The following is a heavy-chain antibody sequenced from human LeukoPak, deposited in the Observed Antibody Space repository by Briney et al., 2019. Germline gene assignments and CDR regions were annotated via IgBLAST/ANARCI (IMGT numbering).Heavy chain of an antibody. CDR1: GGSISSSNW. D-gene: IGHD3-16*01. CDR2: IYYSGST. Sequence: PSGTLSLTCAVSGGSISSSNWWSWIRQPPGKGLEWIGSIYYSGSTYYNPSLKSRVTISVDTSKNQFSLKLSSVTAADTAVYYCARLFKGGYWGQGTLVTVSS. J-gene: IGHJ4*02. CDR3: ARLFKGGY. V-gene: IGHV4-39*01.